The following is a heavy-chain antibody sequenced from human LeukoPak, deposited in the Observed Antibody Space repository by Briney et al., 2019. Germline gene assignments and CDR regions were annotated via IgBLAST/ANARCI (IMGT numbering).Heavy chain of an antibody. D-gene: IGHD4-17*01. CDR2: ISYDGSNK. CDR1: GFTFSSYA. V-gene: IGHV3-30-3*01. CDR3: ARVHYGALGYFQH. J-gene: IGHJ1*01. Sequence: GGSLRLSYAASGFTFSSYAMHWVRQAPGKGLEWVAVISYDGSNKYYADSVKGRFTISRDNSKNTLYLQMNSLRAEDTAVYYCARVHYGALGYFQHWGQGTLVTVSS.